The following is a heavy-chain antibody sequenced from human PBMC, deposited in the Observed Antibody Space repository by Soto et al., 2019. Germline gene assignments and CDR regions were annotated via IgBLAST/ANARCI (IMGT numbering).Heavy chain of an antibody. Sequence: GESLKISCVGSGFSFSRYTVGWVRQVPGKGLEWMGVIHPGDSDTIYSPSFQGQVNISADKSISTAYLQWSSLKASDTAMYYCTLSYGDSYYYYYGMDVWGQGTTVTVSS. V-gene: IGHV5-51*01. CDR1: GFSFSRYT. CDR3: TLSYGDSYYYYYGMDV. D-gene: IGHD4-17*01. J-gene: IGHJ6*02. CDR2: IHPGDSDT.